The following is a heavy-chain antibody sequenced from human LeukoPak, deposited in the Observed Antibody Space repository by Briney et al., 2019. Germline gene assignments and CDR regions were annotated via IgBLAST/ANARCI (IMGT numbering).Heavy chain of an antibody. CDR2: ISAYNGNT. V-gene: IGHV1-18*04. J-gene: IGHJ4*02. CDR3: ARDKGYYDSSGYSLFDY. Sequence: GASVKVSCKASGYTFTGYYMHWVRQAPGQGLEWMGWISAYNGNTNYAQKLQGRVTMTTDTSTSTAYMELRSLRSDDTAVYYCARDKGYYDSSGYSLFDYWGQGTLVTVSS. CDR1: GYTFTGYY. D-gene: IGHD3-22*01.